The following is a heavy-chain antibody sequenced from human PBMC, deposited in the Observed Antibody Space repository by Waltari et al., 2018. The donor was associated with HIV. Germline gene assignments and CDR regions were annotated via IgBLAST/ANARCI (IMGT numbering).Heavy chain of an antibody. CDR2: INAGTGNT. V-gene: IGHV1-3*01. CDR1: GYTFTSYS. Sequence: QVQLVQSGAEVKKPGASVKVSCKASGYTFTSYSMHWVRQAPGRRFEWMGWINAGTGNTKYSQKMQGRVTVTRDTSASTAYMELTSLRSEDTAVYYCAREKNIPEKYHGMDVWGQGTTVTVSS. J-gene: IGHJ6*02. CDR3: AREKNIPEKYHGMDV.